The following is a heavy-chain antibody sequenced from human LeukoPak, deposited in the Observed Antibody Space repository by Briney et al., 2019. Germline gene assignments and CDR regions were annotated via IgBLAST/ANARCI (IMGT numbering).Heavy chain of an antibody. J-gene: IGHJ4*02. D-gene: IGHD5-24*01. V-gene: IGHV1-8*01. CDR3: ARLSRDGYNYHY. CDR2: MNPNSGNT. Sequence: ASVKVSCKASGYTFTSYDINWVRQATGQGLEWMGWMNPNSGNTGYAQKFQGRVTMTRNTSISTAYMELSSLRSEDTAVYYCARLSRDGYNYHYWGQGTLVTVSS. CDR1: GYTFTSYD.